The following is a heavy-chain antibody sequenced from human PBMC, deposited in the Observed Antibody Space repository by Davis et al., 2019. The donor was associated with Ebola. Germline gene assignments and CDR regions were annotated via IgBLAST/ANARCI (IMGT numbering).Heavy chain of an antibody. CDR3: ARDIVVVPAAIFRLENYYGMDV. D-gene: IGHD2-2*01. CDR2: ISDSGGST. V-gene: IGHV3-23*01. Sequence: GESLKISCAASGFTFNNYGMNWVRQAPGKGLEWVSGISDSGGSTHYADSVKGRFTISRDNSRNTLSLQMNSLRAEDTAVYYCARDIVVVPAAIFRLENYYGMDVWGKGTTVTVSS. CDR1: GFTFNNYG. J-gene: IGHJ6*04.